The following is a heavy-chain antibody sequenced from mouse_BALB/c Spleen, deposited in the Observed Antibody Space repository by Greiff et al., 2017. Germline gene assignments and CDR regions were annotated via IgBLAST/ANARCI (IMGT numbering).Heavy chain of an antibody. Sequence: EVQVVESGGGLVKPGGSLKLSCAASGFTFSSYAMSWVRQSPEKRLEWVAEISSGGSYTDYPDTVTGRITISRDNAKNTLYLEMSSLKSEDTAMYYCARGGNWDWFAYWGQGTLVTVSA. V-gene: IGHV5-9-4*01. CDR1: GFTFSSYA. J-gene: IGHJ3*01. CDR2: ISSGGSYT. D-gene: IGHD4-1*01. CDR3: ARGGNWDWFAY.